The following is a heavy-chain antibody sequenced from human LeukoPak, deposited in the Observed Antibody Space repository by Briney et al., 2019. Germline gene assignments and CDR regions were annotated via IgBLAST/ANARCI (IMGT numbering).Heavy chain of an antibody. CDR2: IIPIFGTA. Sequence: SVKVSCKASGGTFSSYAISWVRQAPGQGLEWMGGIIPIFGTANYAQKFQGRVTITADKSTSTAYMELSSLRSEDTAVYYCAREVGANNCFDYWGQGTLVTVSS. V-gene: IGHV1-69*06. CDR1: GGTFSSYA. D-gene: IGHD1-26*01. CDR3: AREVGANNCFDY. J-gene: IGHJ4*02.